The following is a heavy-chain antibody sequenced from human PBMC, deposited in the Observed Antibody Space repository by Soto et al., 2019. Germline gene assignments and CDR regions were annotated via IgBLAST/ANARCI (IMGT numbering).Heavy chain of an antibody. V-gene: IGHV3-30-3*01. Sequence: QVQLVESGGGVVQPGRSLRLSCAASGFTVSSYAMHWVRQAPGKGLEWVAVISYDGSNKYYADSVKGRFTISRDNSKNTLYLQMNSLRAEDTAVYYCARTYSGSRMPFDYWGQGTLVTVSS. CDR1: GFTVSSYA. J-gene: IGHJ4*02. CDR2: ISYDGSNK. D-gene: IGHD1-26*01. CDR3: ARTYSGSRMPFDY.